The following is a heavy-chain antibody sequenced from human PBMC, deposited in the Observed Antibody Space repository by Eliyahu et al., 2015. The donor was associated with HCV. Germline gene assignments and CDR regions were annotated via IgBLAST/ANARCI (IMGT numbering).Heavy chain of an antibody. J-gene: IGHJ4*02. CDR3: ATDSHTWSDGSYYLDH. V-gene: IGHV1-2*02. Sequence: QVQVVQSGAEVKESGDSVKVSCRASGFXFTDFQIPWVRQAPGQGLEWMGWVNPISGGTKFAQMFQGRVTMTWDSPISTAYMELSNLRSDDTAIYYCATDSHTWSDGSYYLDHWGQGSLVTVSS. CDR1: GFXFTDFQ. CDR2: VNPISGGT. D-gene: IGHD3-3*01.